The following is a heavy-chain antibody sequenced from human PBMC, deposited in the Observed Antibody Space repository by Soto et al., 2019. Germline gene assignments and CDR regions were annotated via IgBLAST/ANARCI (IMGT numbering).Heavy chain of an antibody. Sequence: EVQLLESGGGLVQPGGSLRLSCAASGFTFSSYAMSWVRQAPGKGLEWVSAISGSGGTTYYADSVKGRFTFSRDNSKNTLSLQLNSLRAGDTAVYYCAKTANGWFSAFDIWGQGTMVTVSS. V-gene: IGHV3-23*01. CDR2: ISGSGGTT. D-gene: IGHD6-19*01. J-gene: IGHJ3*02. CDR3: AKTANGWFSAFDI. CDR1: GFTFSSYA.